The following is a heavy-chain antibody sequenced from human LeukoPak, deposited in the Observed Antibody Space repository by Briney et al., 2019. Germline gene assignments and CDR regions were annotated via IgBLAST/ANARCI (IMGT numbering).Heavy chain of an antibody. J-gene: IGHJ6*02. CDR3: AKDEAPAAGSWNYYGMDV. V-gene: IGHV3-23*01. Sequence: GGSLRLSCVASGFTFSSYAMSWVRQAPGKGLEWVSAIGGSGGSTYYADSVKGRFTVSRDDFKNTLYLQMNSLRVEDTAVYYCAKDEAPAAGSWNYYGMDVWGQGTTVTVSS. D-gene: IGHD6-13*01. CDR2: IGGSGGST. CDR1: GFTFSSYA.